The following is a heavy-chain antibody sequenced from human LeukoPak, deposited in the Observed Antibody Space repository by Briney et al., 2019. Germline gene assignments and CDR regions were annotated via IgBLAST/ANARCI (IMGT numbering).Heavy chain of an antibody. J-gene: IGHJ6*02. V-gene: IGHV3-11*04. CDR3: ARDDSSGYLPFYYYYGMDV. Sequence: GGSLRLSCAASGFTFSDYYMSWIRQAPGKGLEWVSYISSSGSTIYYADSVKGRFTISRDNAKNSLYLQMNSLRAEDTAVHYCARDDSSGYLPFYYYYGMDVWGQGTTVTVSS. CDR1: GFTFSDYY. CDR2: ISSSGSTI. D-gene: IGHD3-22*01.